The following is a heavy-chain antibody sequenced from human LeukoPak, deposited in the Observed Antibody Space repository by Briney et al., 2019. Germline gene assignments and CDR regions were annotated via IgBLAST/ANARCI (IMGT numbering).Heavy chain of an antibody. J-gene: IGHJ6*03. Sequence: GASVKVSCKASGGTFSSYAISWVRQAPGQGLEWMGGIIPIFGTANYAQKFQGRVTITTDESTSTAYMELSSLRSEGTAVYYCARGIPECSSTSCYDVYHYYMDVWGKGTTVTVSS. D-gene: IGHD2-2*01. CDR1: GGTFSSYA. CDR2: IIPIFGTA. V-gene: IGHV1-69*05. CDR3: ARGIPECSSTSCYDVYHYYMDV.